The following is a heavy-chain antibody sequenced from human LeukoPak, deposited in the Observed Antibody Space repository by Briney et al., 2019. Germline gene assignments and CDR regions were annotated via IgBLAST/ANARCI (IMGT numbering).Heavy chain of an antibody. CDR1: GFSFSSYG. V-gene: IGHV3-48*01. CDR3: ARGDSSYDSSDFDY. Sequence: GGSLRLSCAASGFSFSSYGINWVRQPPGKGLEWVSHISSLSSMIHYADSVKGRFTISRNNARNSLYLQMNSLRVEDTAVYYCARGDSSYDSSDFDYWGQGTLVTVSS. CDR2: ISSLSSMI. D-gene: IGHD3-22*01. J-gene: IGHJ4*02.